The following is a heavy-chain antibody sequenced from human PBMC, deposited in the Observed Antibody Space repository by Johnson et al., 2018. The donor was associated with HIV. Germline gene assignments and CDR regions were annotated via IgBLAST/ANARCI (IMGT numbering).Heavy chain of an antibody. V-gene: IGHV3-30-3*01. D-gene: IGHD6-13*01. CDR3: ASAIYRPGPSSSWYVCAFDI. J-gene: IGHJ3*02. CDR2: ISYDGSNK. Sequence: QVQLVESGGGVVQPGRSLRLSCAASGFTFSSYAMHWVRQAPGKGLEWVAVISYDGSNKYYADSVKGRFTISRDISKNTLYLQMNSLRAEDTAVYYCASAIYRPGPSSSWYVCAFDIWGQGTMVTVSS. CDR1: GFTFSSYA.